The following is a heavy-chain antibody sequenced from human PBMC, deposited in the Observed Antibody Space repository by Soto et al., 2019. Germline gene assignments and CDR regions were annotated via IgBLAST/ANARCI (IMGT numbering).Heavy chain of an antibody. V-gene: IGHV3-33*01. J-gene: IGHJ5*02. Sequence: QVQLVESGGGVVQPGRSLRLSCAASGFTFSSYGMHWVRQAPGKGLEWVAVIWYDGSNKYYADSVKGRFTISRDNSKNSLYLHRNCGRAEDTAVSYCARDLILGFGESLFDPWGQGTLVTVSS. CDR2: IWYDGSNK. D-gene: IGHD3-10*01. CDR3: ARDLILGFGESLFDP. CDR1: GFTFSSYG.